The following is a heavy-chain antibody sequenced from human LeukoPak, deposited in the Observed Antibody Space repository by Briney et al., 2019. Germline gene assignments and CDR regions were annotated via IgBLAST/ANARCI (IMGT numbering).Heavy chain of an antibody. CDR3: ARDAGEVDY. V-gene: IGHV4-34*01. Sequence: SETLSLTCADYGGSFSGYYWSWIRQPPGKGLEWIGEINHSGSTNYNPSLKSRVTISVDTSKNQFSLKLSSVTAADTAVYYCARDAGEVDYWGEGTLVTVSS. CDR1: GGSFSGYY. D-gene: IGHD3-10*01. J-gene: IGHJ4*02. CDR2: INHSGST.